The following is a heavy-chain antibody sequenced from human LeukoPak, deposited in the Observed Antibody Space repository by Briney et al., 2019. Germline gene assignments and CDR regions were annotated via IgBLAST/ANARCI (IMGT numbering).Heavy chain of an antibody. D-gene: IGHD3-16*01. CDR2: ASHSDSP. J-gene: IGHJ5*02. CDR1: GMSITSRHY. Sequence: SETLSLTCSVSGMSITSRHYWGWIRQPPGKGLEWIGSASHSDSPYYNPSLERRVTISLDTSRNQFSPQLTSVTAADTALYYCARDFGETSLPNWFDPWGQGTMVIVSS. V-gene: IGHV4-38-2*02. CDR3: ARDFGETSLPNWFDP.